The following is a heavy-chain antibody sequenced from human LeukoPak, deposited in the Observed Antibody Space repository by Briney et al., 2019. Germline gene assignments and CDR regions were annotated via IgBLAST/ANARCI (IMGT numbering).Heavy chain of an antibody. D-gene: IGHD3-3*01. CDR1: GYTFTSYD. V-gene: IGHV1-8*01. CDR3: ARGHYDFWSGYKNWFDP. CDR2: MNPNSGNT. Sequence: ASGKVSCKASGYTFTSYDINGVRQATGQGLEWMGWMNPNSGNTGYAQKFQGRVTMTRNTSISTAYLELSSLRSEDTAVYFCARGHYDFWSGYKNWFDPWSQGTLVTVSS. J-gene: IGHJ5*02.